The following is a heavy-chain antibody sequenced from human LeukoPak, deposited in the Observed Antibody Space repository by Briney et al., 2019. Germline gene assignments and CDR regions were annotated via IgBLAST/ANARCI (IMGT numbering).Heavy chain of an antibody. D-gene: IGHD1-1*01. Sequence: GGSLRLSCTASGFTFSDYGMNWVRQAPGKGLEWVSGIIPSGGTTYYADSVKGRFTISRDNTKNTVYLQINTLRTDDAAIYSCANPYPTLTTSAVLDNWGQGTLVTVSS. V-gene: IGHV3-23*01. CDR1: GFTFSDYG. J-gene: IGHJ4*02. CDR3: ANPYPTLTTSAVLDN. CDR2: IIPSGGTT.